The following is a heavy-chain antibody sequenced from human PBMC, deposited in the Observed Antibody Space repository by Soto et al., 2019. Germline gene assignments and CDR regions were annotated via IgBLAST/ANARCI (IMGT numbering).Heavy chain of an antibody. Sequence: SETLSLTCAVYGGSFSGYYWSWIRQPPWKGLEWIGEINHSGSTNYNPSLKSRVTISVDTSKNQFSLKLSSVTAADTAVYYCARDRGDFWSGYYTGGSYYYYGMDVWGQGTTVTVSS. CDR3: ARDRGDFWSGYYTGGSYYYYGMDV. D-gene: IGHD3-3*01. CDR1: GGSFSGYY. CDR2: INHSGST. J-gene: IGHJ6*02. V-gene: IGHV4-34*01.